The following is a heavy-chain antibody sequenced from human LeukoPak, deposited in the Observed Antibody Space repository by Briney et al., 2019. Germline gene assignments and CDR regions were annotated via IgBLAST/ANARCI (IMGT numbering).Heavy chain of an antibody. CDR1: GGSISSGSYY. V-gene: IGHV4-61*02. CDR2: IYTSGST. J-gene: IGHJ5*02. D-gene: IGHD5-18*01. CDR3: ARDLGYSYGYWFDP. Sequence: SQTLSLTCTVSGGSISSGSYYWSWIRQPAGKGLEWIGRIYTSGSTNYNPSLKSRVTISVDTSKNQFSLKLSSVTVADTAVYYCARDLGYSYGYWFDPWGQGTLVTVSS.